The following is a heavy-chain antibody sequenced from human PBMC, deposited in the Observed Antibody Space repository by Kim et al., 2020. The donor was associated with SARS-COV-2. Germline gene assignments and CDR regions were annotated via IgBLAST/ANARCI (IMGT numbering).Heavy chain of an antibody. CDR2: ISTYTGDT. D-gene: IGHD5-12*01. Sequence: ASVKVSCKASGYRFSSYGINWVRQAPGQGLEWMGWISTYTGDTNYAQKFQGRVSMTTETSTSTAYMELRSLRSDDTAVYYCARDIASTGVFDYWGQGTRVTVSS. CDR1: GYRFSSYG. V-gene: IGHV1-18*01. J-gene: IGHJ4*02. CDR3: ARDIASTGVFDY.